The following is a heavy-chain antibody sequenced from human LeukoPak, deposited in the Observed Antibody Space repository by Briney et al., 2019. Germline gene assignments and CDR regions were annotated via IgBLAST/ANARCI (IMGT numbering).Heavy chain of an antibody. J-gene: IGHJ4*02. CDR1: GFTFSSYA. D-gene: IGHD5-18*01. CDR2: ISGSGGST. V-gene: IGHV3-23*01. CDR3: AKIRGYSYGRTINY. Sequence: GGSLRLSCAASGFTFSSYAMSWVRQAPGKGLEWVSAISGSGGSTYYADSVKGRFTISRDNSKNTLYLQMNSLRAEDTAVYYCAKIRGYSYGRTINYWGQGTLVTVSS.